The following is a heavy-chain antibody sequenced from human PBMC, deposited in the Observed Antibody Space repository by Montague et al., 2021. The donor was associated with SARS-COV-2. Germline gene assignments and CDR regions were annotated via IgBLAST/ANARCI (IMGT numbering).Heavy chain of an antibody. CDR1: GFTFSSYE. CDR3: ARDNYYYDTSGYPDY. CDR2: ISSSGITI. J-gene: IGHJ4*02. Sequence: SLRLSCAASGFTFSSYEMNWLRQAPGKGLEWVSYISSSGITIYYADSVKGRFTISRDNAKNSLYLQMNSLRAEDTAVYYCARDNYYYDTSGYPDYWGQGTPVTVSS. V-gene: IGHV3-48*03. D-gene: IGHD3-22*01.